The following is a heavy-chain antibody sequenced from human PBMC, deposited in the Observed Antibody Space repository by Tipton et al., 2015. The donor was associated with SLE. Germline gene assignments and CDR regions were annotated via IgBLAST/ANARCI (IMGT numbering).Heavy chain of an antibody. Sequence: LRLSCIFSDGSLSSGGYYWSWIRQDPGKGLEWIGYVYYTGNTYYNPSTFYNPSLKSRVTISVDTSKNQFSLKVNSLTAADTAVYYCARDRAICTRTTCYGDNWFDPWGQGTLVTVSS. J-gene: IGHJ5*02. CDR2: VYYTGNT. CDR3: ARDRAICTRTTCYGDNWFDP. D-gene: IGHD2-2*01. V-gene: IGHV4-31*03. CDR1: DGSLSSGGYY.